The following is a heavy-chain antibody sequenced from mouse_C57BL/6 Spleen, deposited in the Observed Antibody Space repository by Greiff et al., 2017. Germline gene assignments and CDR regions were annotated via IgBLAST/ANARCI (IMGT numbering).Heavy chain of an antibody. CDR1: GYSITSGYY. CDR3: ARDGGFSNYLFAY. CDR2: ISYDGSN. V-gene: IGHV3-6*01. J-gene: IGHJ3*01. Sequence: EVQLVESGPGLVKPSQSLSLTCSVTGYSITSGYYWNWIRQFPGNKLEWMGYISYDGSNNYNPSLKNRISITRDTSKNQFFLKLNSVTTEDTATYYCARDGGFSNYLFAYWGQGTLVTVSA. D-gene: IGHD2-5*01.